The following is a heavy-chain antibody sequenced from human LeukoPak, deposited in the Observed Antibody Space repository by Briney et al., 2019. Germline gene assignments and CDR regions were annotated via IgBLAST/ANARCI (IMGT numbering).Heavy chain of an antibody. CDR2: ISPYTTKT. CDR1: GYTFISYG. V-gene: IGHV1-18*01. D-gene: IGHD1-26*01. CDR3: AREGGVGPTAPPDYYSYQMDV. Sequence: ASVKVSCKASGYTFISYGITWVRQAPGQGLEWMGWISPYTTKTNYAQSLQGRVTMTTDTSTSTAYMELRSLRSDDTAVYYCAREGGVGPTAPPDYYSYQMDVWGKGTTVTVSS. J-gene: IGHJ6*03.